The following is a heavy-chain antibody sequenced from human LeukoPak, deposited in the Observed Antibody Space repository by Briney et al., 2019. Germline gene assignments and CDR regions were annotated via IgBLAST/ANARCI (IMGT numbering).Heavy chain of an antibody. CDR2: VWYDGSNK. CDR3: AKEAYIDMATITPDY. Sequence: PGGSLRLSCAASGFTFSSYGMHWVRQAPGKGLDWVAVVWYDGSNKYYADSVKGRFTISRDNSKNTLYLQMNSLRAEDTAVYYCAKEAYIDMATITPDYWGQGTLVTVSS. J-gene: IGHJ4*02. D-gene: IGHD5-24*01. V-gene: IGHV3-33*06. CDR1: GFTFSSYG.